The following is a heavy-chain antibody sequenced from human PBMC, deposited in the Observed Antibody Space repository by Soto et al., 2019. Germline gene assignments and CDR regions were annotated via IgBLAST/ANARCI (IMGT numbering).Heavy chain of an antibody. J-gene: IGHJ3*02. D-gene: IGHD6-13*01. Sequence: SETLSLTCTVSGGSISSYYWSWIRQPPGKGLEWIGYIYYSGSTNYNPSLKSRVTISVDTSKNQFSLKLSSVTAADTAVYYCARDSSWYPGTFDTWGQGTMVTVSS. CDR1: GGSISSYY. V-gene: IGHV4-59*01. CDR3: ARDSSWYPGTFDT. CDR2: IYYSGST.